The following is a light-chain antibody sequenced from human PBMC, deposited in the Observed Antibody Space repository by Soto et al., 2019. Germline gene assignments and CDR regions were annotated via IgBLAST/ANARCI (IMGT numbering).Light chain of an antibody. Sequence: EMVMTQSPAPLSVSPGERATLSCRASQSVGTQLAWYQQKPGQAPRLLIYGASSRATGIPDRFSGSGSGTDFTLTISRLEPEDVAVYYCQQYGSSLITFGQGTRLEIK. J-gene: IGKJ5*01. CDR3: QQYGSSLIT. CDR1: QSVGTQ. V-gene: IGKV3-20*01. CDR2: GAS.